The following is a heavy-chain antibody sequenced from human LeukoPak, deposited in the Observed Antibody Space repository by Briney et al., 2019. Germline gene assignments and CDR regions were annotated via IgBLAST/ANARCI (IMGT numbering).Heavy chain of an antibody. CDR2: ISYSGNT. J-gene: IGHJ6*03. Sequence: PSETLSLTCTVSGGSICSYYWSWLRQPPGKGLEWIGYISYSGNTNYNPSLKSRVTMSVDTSKNQFSLKVSSVTAADTAVYYCARGVVPAALDYYYMNVWGKGTTVTVSS. D-gene: IGHD2-2*01. CDR3: ARGVVPAALDYYYMNV. CDR1: GGSICSYY. V-gene: IGHV4-59*01.